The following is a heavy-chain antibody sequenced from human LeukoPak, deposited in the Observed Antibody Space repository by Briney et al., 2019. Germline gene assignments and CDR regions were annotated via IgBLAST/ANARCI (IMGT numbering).Heavy chain of an antibody. Sequence: PGGSLRLSCAASGFTVSRNYMSWVRQAPGKGLEWVSVIYSGGSTYYADSVKGRFTISRDNSKNTLYLQMNSLRAEDTAVYYCARVPRSNYDLWFDPWGQGTLVTVSS. CDR1: GFTVSRNY. J-gene: IGHJ5*02. CDR3: ARVPRSNYDLWFDP. CDR2: IYSGGST. V-gene: IGHV3-53*01. D-gene: IGHD4-11*01.